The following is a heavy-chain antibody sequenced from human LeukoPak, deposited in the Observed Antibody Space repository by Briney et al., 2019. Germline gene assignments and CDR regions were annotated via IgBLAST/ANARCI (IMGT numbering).Heavy chain of an antibody. D-gene: IGHD4-17*01. J-gene: IGHJ4*02. Sequence: GGSLRLSCAASGFTVSSKFMSWVRQVPGKGLEWVSIIYSDGTTYYTDSVKGRFTISRDNSKNTLYLQMNSLRAEDTAVYYCARGGTTVTTFDYWGQGTPVTVSS. CDR3: ARGGTTVTTFDY. V-gene: IGHV3-53*01. CDR1: GFTVSSKF. CDR2: IYSDGTT.